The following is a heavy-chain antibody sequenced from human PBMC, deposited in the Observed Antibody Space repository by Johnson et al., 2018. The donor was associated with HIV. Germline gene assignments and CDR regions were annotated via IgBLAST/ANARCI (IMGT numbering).Heavy chain of an antibody. CDR2: ISSSGSTI. J-gene: IGHJ3*02. V-gene: IGHV3-11*04. CDR1: GFSFSDYF. Sequence: QVQLVESGGGLVKPGGSLRLSSAASGFSFSDYFMTWIRQAPGKGLEWVSYISSSGSTIYYADPVKGRFTISRDNAKNSLYLQMNSLRAEDTGVYYCARDQAEVDAFDICGQGTMVTVSS. D-gene: IGHD6-19*01. CDR3: ARDQAEVDAFDI.